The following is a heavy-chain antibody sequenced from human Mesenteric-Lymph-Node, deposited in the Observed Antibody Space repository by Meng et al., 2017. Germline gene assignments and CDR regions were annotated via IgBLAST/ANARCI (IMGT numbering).Heavy chain of an antibody. Sequence: QVQLVQSGAEVKKPGASVKVSCKASGYTFTSYNINGVRQAPGQGLEWMGWISPYNGNTKYAQNLQGRATMTTDTSTSTAYMELRSLKSDDTAVYYCARDRGNGWYAYWGQGTLVTVSS. CDR3: ARDRGNGWYAY. J-gene: IGHJ4*02. CDR1: GYTFTSYN. V-gene: IGHV1-18*01. CDR2: ISPYNGNT. D-gene: IGHD6-19*01.